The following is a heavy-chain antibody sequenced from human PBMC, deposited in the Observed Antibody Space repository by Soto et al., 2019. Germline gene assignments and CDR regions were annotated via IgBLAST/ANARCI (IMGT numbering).Heavy chain of an antibody. CDR1: GDSVSSNSAA. V-gene: IGHV6-1*01. CDR3: ARDWQQLEYWEIFFDY. CDR2: TYYRSKWYN. Sequence: SQTLSLTCAISGDSVSSNSAAWNWIRQSPSRGLEWLGRTYYRSKWYNDYAVSVKSRITINPDTSKNQFSLRLNSVTREDTAVYYCARDWQQLEYWEIFFDYWGHGTLVTVS. D-gene: IGHD6-13*01. J-gene: IGHJ4*01.